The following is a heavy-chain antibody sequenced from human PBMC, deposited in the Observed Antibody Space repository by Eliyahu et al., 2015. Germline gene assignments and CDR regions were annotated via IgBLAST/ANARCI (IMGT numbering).Heavy chain of an antibody. CDR3: ARGVTMKY. CDR1: GGSFSGYY. CDR2: INHSGST. D-gene: IGHD3-22*01. J-gene: IGHJ4*02. Sequence: QVQLQQWGAGLLKPSETLSLTCAVYGGSFSGYYWSWIRQPPGKGLEWIGEINHSGSTNYNPSLKSRVTISVDTSKNQFSLKLSSVTAADTAVYYCARGVTMKYWGQGTLVTVSS. V-gene: IGHV4-34*01.